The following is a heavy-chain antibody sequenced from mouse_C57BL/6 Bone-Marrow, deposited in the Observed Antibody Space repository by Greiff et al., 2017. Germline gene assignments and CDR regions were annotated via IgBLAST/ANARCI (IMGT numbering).Heavy chain of an antibody. CDR2: FYPGSGSI. V-gene: IGHV1-62-2*01. Sequence: QVQLQQSGAELVKPGASVKLSCKASGYTFTEYTIHWVKQRSGQGLEWIGWFYPGSGSIKYNEKFKDKATLTADKSSSTVYMELSRLTSEDFAVYFCARHEEGLRLRGYAMDYWGQGTSVTVSS. CDR1: GYTFTEYT. J-gene: IGHJ4*01. D-gene: IGHD3-2*02. CDR3: ARHEEGLRLRGYAMDY.